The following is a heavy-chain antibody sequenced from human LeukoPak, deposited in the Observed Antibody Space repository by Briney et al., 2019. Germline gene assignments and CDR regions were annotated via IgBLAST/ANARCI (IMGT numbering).Heavy chain of an antibody. CDR2: IYTSGST. CDR1: GGSISSYY. J-gene: IGHJ5*02. D-gene: IGHD6-6*01. V-gene: IGHV4-4*09. CDR3: AREIEQLAASWFDP. Sequence: SETLSLTGTVSGGSISSYYWSWIRQPPGKGLEWIGYIYTSGSTNYNPSLKSRVTISVDTSKNQFSLKLSSVTAADTAVYYCAREIEQLAASWFDPWGQGTLVTVSS.